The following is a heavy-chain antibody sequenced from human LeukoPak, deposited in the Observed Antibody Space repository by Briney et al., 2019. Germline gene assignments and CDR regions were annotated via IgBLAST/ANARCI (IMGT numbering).Heavy chain of an antibody. CDR2: INQSGRT. V-gene: IGHV4-34*01. Sequence: PSETLSLTCAVYGGSFSGYYWSWIRQPPGKGLEWIGEINQSGRTNYNPSLKSRVTISVDTSKNQFSLKLSSMTAADTAVYYCARATIGSGWYADTPPYYMDVWGKGTTVTISS. J-gene: IGHJ6*03. CDR1: GGSFSGYY. D-gene: IGHD6-19*01. CDR3: ARATIGSGWYADTPPYYMDV.